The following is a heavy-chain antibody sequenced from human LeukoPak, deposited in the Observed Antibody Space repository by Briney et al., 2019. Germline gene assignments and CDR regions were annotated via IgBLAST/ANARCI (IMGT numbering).Heavy chain of an antibody. CDR2: IYYSGST. Sequence: SETLSLTCTVSGGSISSSSYYWGWIRQPPGKGLEWLGSIYYSGSTYYNPSLKSRVTISVDTSKNQFSLKLSSVTAADTAVYYCARQHARGYSYAQFDYWGQGTLVTVSS. V-gene: IGHV4-39*01. D-gene: IGHD5-18*01. CDR3: ARQHARGYSYAQFDY. CDR1: GGSISSSSYY. J-gene: IGHJ4*02.